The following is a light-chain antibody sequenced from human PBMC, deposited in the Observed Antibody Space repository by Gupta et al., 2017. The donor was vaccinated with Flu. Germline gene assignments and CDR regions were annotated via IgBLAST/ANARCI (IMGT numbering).Light chain of an antibody. Sequence: STGTLSLSPGERATLSCTASQSVSSYLAWYQQKPCQAPRLLIYDASNRATGIPARFSGSGSGTDFTLTISSLDPEDFAVYYCQRRSYWQGFTFGPGTRVDIK. J-gene: IGKJ3*01. CDR1: QSVSSY. V-gene: IGKV3-11*01. CDR3: QRRSYWQGFT. CDR2: DAS.